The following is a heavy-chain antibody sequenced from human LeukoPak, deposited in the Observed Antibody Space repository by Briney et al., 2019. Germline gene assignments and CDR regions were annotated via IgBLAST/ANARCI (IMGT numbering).Heavy chain of an antibody. V-gene: IGHV4-39*01. CDR1: GGSISSSSSYY. CDR2: IYYSGST. Sequence: SETLSLTCTVSGGSISSSSSYYWGWIRQPPGKGLEWIGSIYYSGSTYYNPSLKRRVTISVDTSKNQFSLSLSSVTAADTAVYYCAGRRVTNFRVVTYYFDSWGQGTLVTVSS. J-gene: IGHJ4*02. D-gene: IGHD3-3*01. CDR3: AGRRVTNFRVVTYYFDS.